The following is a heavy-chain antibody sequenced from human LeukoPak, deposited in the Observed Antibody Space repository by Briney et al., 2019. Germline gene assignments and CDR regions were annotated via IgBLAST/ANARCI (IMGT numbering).Heavy chain of an antibody. V-gene: IGHV3-23*01. CDR1: GFTFSSYA. CDR2: ISGSGVNT. D-gene: IGHD6-13*01. J-gene: IGHJ4*02. Sequence: GGSLRLSCAASGFTFSSYAMTWVRQAPGEGLEWVSAISGSGVNTYYADSVKGRFTISRDNSKNTLYLQMNSLRAEDTAVYYCAKVAEATQQQYSYFDYWGQGTMVTVSS. CDR3: AKVAEATQQQYSYFDY.